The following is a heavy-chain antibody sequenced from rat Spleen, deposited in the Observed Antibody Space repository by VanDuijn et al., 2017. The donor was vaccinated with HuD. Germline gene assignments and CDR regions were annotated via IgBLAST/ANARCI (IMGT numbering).Heavy chain of an antibody. Sequence: QVQLKESGPGLVQSSQTLSLTCTVSGFSITSYHVNWVRQPPGKGLEWMGVIWIDGNTAYNSLLKSRLSISRDTSKSQFFLKMNGRQTEDTATYYWARERGYNRPGVMDAWGQGASVTVSS. CDR1: GFSITSYH. D-gene: IGHD1-5*01. CDR3: ARERGYNRPGVMDA. V-gene: IGHV2-32*01. CDR2: IWIDGNT. J-gene: IGHJ4*01.